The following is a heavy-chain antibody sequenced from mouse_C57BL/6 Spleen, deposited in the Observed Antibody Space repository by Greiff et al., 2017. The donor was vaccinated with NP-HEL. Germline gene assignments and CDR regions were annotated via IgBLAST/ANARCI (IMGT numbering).Heavy chain of an antibody. CDR3: AREDYGSSYAMDY. V-gene: IGHV14-3*01. J-gene: IGHJ4*01. CDR2: IDPANGNT. Sequence: EVQRVESVAELVRPGASVKLSCTASGFNIKNTYMHWVKQRPEQGLEWIGRIDPANGNTKYAPKFQGKATITADTSSNTAYLQLSSLTSEDTAIYYCAREDYGSSYAMDYWGQGTSVTVSS. D-gene: IGHD1-1*01. CDR1: GFNIKNTY.